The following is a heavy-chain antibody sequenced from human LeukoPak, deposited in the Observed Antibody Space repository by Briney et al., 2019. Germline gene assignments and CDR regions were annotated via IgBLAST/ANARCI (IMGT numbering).Heavy chain of an antibody. CDR3: AGAGVGATSCYFDY. D-gene: IGHD1-26*01. J-gene: IGHJ4*02. V-gene: IGHV4-39*07. Sequence: SETLSLTCTVSGGSIRSSHHYWGWIRQPPGKGLEWIGSIYYSGNTYYKPSLKSRVTISVDTSKNQFSLKLSSVTAADTAVYYCAGAGVGATSCYFDYWGQGTLVTVSS. CDR2: IYYSGNT. CDR1: GGSIRSSHHY.